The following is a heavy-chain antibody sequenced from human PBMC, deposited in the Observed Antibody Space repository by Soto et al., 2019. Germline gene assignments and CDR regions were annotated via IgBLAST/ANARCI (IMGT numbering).Heavy chain of an antibody. Sequence: SETLSLTCTVSGGSISSYYWSWIRQPPGKGLEWIGYIYYSGGTYYNPSLKSRVTISVDTSKNQFSLKLSSVTAADTAVYYCARDIYRSANYYYYVMDVWGQGTTVTVSS. V-gene: IGHV4-59*12. D-gene: IGHD5-18*01. J-gene: IGHJ6*02. CDR2: IYYSGGT. CDR3: ARDIYRSANYYYYVMDV. CDR1: GGSISSYY.